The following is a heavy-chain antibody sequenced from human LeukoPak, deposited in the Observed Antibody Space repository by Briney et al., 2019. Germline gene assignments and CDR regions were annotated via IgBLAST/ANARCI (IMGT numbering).Heavy chain of an antibody. D-gene: IGHD2-15*01. V-gene: IGHV4-59*08. CDR3: ARHSLHCNGGRCFHMRVFDY. J-gene: IGHJ4*02. CDR2: VF. Sequence: SETLSLTCTVSGGSISSYYRNWIRQPPGKGLEWIGSVFYNPSLQSRVTLSVDTSKNQFSLNLNSVTAADTAVYYRARHSLHCNGGRCFHMRVFDYWGQGALVTVSS. CDR1: GGSISSYY.